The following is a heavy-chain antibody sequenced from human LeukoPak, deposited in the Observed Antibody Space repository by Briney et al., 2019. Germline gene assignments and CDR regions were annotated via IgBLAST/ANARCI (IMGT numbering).Heavy chain of an antibody. CDR3: AKRTDAFDI. Sequence: GGSLRLSCAASGFTFGDYAMRWVRQAPGKGLEWVSAISGVSGSTTIYAASVKGRFTVSRDNSKSRLFLQMNSLRAEDTAVYYCAKRTDAFDIWGQGTMVTVSS. CDR1: GFTFGDYA. CDR2: ISGVSGSTT. V-gene: IGHV3-23*01. J-gene: IGHJ3*02.